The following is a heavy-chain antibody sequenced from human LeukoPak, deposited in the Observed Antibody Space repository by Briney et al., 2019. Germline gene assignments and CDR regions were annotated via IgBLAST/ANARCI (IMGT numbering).Heavy chain of an antibody. Sequence: GESLKISCAASGFTVSSNYMSWVRQAPGKGLEWVSVIYSGGSTYYADSVKGRFTISRDNSKNTLYLQMNSLRAEDTAVYYCASNYYDSSGYTYWGQGTLVTVSS. V-gene: IGHV3-53*01. CDR1: GFTVSSNY. D-gene: IGHD3-22*01. J-gene: IGHJ4*02. CDR3: ASNYYDSSGYTY. CDR2: IYSGGST.